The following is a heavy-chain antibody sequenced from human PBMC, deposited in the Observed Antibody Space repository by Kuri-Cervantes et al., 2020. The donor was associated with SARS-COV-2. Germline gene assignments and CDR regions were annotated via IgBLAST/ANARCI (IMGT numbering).Heavy chain of an antibody. CDR1: GYTLTELS. CDR2: FDPEDGET. CDR3: ARVGPYSYASYWYFDL. D-gene: IGHD5-18*01. V-gene: IGHV1-24*01. Sequence: ASVKVSCKVSGYTLTELSMHWVRQAPGKGLEWMGGFDPEDGETIYAQKFQGRVTITADESTSTAYTELSSLRSEDTAVYYCARVGPYSYASYWYFDLWGRGTLVTVSS. J-gene: IGHJ2*01.